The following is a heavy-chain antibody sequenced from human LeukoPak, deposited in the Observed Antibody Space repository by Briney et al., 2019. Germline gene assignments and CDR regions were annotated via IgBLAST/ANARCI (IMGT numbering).Heavy chain of an antibody. V-gene: IGHV3-9*01. J-gene: IGHJ3*02. D-gene: IGHD3-10*01. Sequence: GGSLRLSCAASGFTFDDYAMHWVRQAPGQGVEWVSGISWNSGSIGYADSVKGRFTISRDNAKNSLYLQMNSLRAEDTALYYCAKDIDAGGSGSYDAFDIWGQGTMVTVSS. CDR3: AKDIDAGGSGSYDAFDI. CDR1: GFTFDDYA. CDR2: ISWNSGSI.